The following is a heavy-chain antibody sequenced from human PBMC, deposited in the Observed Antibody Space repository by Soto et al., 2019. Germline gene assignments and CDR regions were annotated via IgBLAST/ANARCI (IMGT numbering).Heavy chain of an antibody. CDR1: GFTFSDYY. D-gene: IGHD1-26*01. CDR3: ARGRGSYYAGNDY. Sequence: PGGSLRLSCAASGFTFSDYYMSWIRQAPGKGLEWVSYISSSSSYTNYADSVKGRFTISRDNAKNSLYLQMNSLRAEDTAVYYCARGRGSYYAGNDYWGQGTLVTVSS. V-gene: IGHV3-11*05. J-gene: IGHJ4*02. CDR2: ISSSSSYT.